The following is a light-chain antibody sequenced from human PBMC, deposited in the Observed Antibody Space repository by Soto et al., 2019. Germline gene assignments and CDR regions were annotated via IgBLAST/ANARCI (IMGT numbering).Light chain of an antibody. J-gene: IGKJ2*01. CDR2: VAS. Sequence: EIVLTQSPGTLSLSPGERATLSCRASQSVSSTYLVWYQQKSGQAPRLLIYVASSRATGIPDRFSGSGSGTDFTLTISGLEPEDFAVYYCHQYGGSPPYTFGQGTNLEMK. CDR1: QSVSSTY. V-gene: IGKV3-20*01. CDR3: HQYGGSPPYT.